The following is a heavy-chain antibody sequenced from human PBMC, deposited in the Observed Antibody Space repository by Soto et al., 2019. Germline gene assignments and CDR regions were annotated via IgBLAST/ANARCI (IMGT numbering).Heavy chain of an antibody. V-gene: IGHV1-69*13. CDR1: GGTFSSYA. J-gene: IGHJ4*02. CDR3: ARLEKEGYMVY. CDR2: IIPILGTA. Sequence: SVKVSCKASGGTFSSYAIRWVRHEPGQGLEWMVGIIPILGTANYAQKFQGRVTITADESKSTAYMELSSLTSADTAVYYCARLEKEGYMVYWGQGTLVTVSS. D-gene: IGHD3-10*01.